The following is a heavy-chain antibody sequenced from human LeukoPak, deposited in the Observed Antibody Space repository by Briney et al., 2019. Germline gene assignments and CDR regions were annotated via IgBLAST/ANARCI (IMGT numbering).Heavy chain of an antibody. D-gene: IGHD4-17*01. CDR3: ARDLGSYGDSSWFDP. J-gene: IGHJ5*02. CDR2: IYYNGST. CDR1: GGSIDYGTAY. Sequence: SQTLSLTCTVSGGSIDYGTAYWTWIRQPPGEGLEWIGYIYYNGSTYYNPSLKSRVTISVDTSKNQFSLKLSSVTAADTAVYYCARDLGSYGDSSWFDPWGQGTLVTVSS. V-gene: IGHV4-31*03.